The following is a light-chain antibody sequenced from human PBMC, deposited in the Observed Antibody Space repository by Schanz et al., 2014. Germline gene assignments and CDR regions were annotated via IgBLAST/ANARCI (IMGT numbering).Light chain of an antibody. J-gene: IGLJ3*02. CDR1: SSDVDLYNR. Sequence: QSALTQPPSVSGSPGQSVTISCTGTSSDVDLYNRVSWYQQPPGTAPKLMIYEVSNRPSGVPDRFSGSKSGNTASLTISGLQAEDEADYYCSSGASSSIPWVFGGGTKVTVL. CDR3: SSGASSSIPWV. V-gene: IGLV2-18*02. CDR2: EVS.